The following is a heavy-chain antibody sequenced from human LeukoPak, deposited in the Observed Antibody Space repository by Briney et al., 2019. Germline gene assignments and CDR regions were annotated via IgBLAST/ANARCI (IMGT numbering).Heavy chain of an antibody. CDR3: AKDHWSELIEEYFDY. Sequence: GGPLRLSCAASGFTFSRYGLHWVRQAPGKGLEWVSFIRDDGSTRYYADSVKGRFTISRDNSKNTLYLQMNSLRAEDTAVYYCAKDHWSELIEEYFDYWGQGTLVTVSS. CDR1: GFTFSRYG. D-gene: IGHD3-16*01. J-gene: IGHJ4*02. CDR2: IRDDGSTR. V-gene: IGHV3-30*02.